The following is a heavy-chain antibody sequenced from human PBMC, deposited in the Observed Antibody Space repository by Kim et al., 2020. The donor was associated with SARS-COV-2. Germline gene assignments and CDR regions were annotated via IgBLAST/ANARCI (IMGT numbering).Heavy chain of an antibody. CDR1: GFTFSTYA. CDR3: ARDHGSDDVLDC. D-gene: IGHD2-21*01. Sequence: GGSLRLSCAGSGFTFSTYAMNWVRQAPGKGLEWVAAISGGGDSKYYADSVKGRFTISRDNSKNTLYLQMNSLRDEDTAVYYCARDHGSDDVLDCWCQGTL. J-gene: IGHJ4*02. V-gene: IGHV3-23*01. CDR2: ISGGGDSK.